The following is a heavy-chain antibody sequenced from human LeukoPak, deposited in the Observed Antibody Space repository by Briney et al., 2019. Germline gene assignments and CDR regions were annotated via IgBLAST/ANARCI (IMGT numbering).Heavy chain of an antibody. CDR3: AREGQSRGSSGWYY. D-gene: IGHD6-19*01. CDR2: IYSDGTT. V-gene: IGHV3-53*01. CDR1: GFTVSINY. J-gene: IGHJ4*02. Sequence: PGGPLTLSCAASGFTVSINYLSGVRQAQGKGREWVSIIYSDGTTYYAYSVKGRFTISRDNAKNSLYLQMNSLRAEDTAVYYCAREGQSRGSSGWYYWGQGTLVTVSS.